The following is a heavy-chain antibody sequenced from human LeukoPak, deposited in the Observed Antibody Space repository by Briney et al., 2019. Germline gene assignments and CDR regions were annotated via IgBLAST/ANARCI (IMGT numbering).Heavy chain of an antibody. CDR1: GGSISSYY. Sequence: PSETLSLTCTVSGGSISSYYWNWIRQPPGKGLEWIGHIYYSGSTNYNPSLKSRVTISADTSKNQTSLKLSTVIGADTAVYYCARVRPITVIFGVGTGPGEYFDYGGQGARVTVSS. CDR3: ARVRPITVIFGVGTGPGEYFDY. D-gene: IGHD3-3*01. J-gene: IGHJ4*02. V-gene: IGHV4-59*01. CDR2: IYYSGST.